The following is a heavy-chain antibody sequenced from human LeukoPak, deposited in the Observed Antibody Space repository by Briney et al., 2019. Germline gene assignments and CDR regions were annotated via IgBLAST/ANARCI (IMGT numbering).Heavy chain of an antibody. CDR3: ARAAEISALDN. V-gene: IGHV3-7*05. CDR1: GLRFSSYW. J-gene: IGHJ4*02. Sequence: GGSRRLSCEASGLRFSSYWMSWVRQAPGKGLEWVATIKQYGSEKYYVDSVKGRFTISRDNAKKSLFLQMDSLRGEDTAVYYCARAAEISALDNWGQGTLVTVSS. D-gene: IGHD6-13*01. CDR2: IKQYGSEK.